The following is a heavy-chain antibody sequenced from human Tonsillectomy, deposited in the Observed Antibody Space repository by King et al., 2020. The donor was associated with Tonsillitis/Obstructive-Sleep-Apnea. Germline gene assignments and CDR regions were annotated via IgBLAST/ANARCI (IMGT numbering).Heavy chain of an antibody. CDR3: AKGEAGGGTVHFDY. Sequence: VQLVESGGGLVQPGGSLRLSCTASGFTFSSYAMSWVRQAPGKGLEWVSTINGVDSGTDYADSVKGRFTISRDNSKNTLYLQMNSLRAEDTAVYYCAKGEAGGGTVHFDYWGGTLVTVSS. D-gene: IGHD6-13*01. V-gene: IGHV3-23*04. CDR1: GFTFSSYA. CDR2: INGVDSGT. J-gene: IGHJ4*02.